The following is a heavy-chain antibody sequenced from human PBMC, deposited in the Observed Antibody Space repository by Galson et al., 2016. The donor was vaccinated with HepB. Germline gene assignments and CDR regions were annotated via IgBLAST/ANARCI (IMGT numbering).Heavy chain of an antibody. V-gene: IGHV3-33*01. CDR1: GFTFSSYG. Sequence: SLRLSCAASGFTFSSYGMHWVRQAPGKGLEWVAVIWYDGSNKYYADSVKGRFTISRDNSKNTLYLQMNSLRAEDTAVYYCARDAADYGSEREKYFYYGMDVWGKGGTVTVSS. CDR3: ARDAADYGSEREKYFYYGMDV. CDR2: IWYDGSNK. J-gene: IGHJ6*04. D-gene: IGHD3-10*01.